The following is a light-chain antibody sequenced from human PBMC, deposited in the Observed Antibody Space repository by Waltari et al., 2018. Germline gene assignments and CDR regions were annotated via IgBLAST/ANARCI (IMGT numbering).Light chain of an antibody. Sequence: DIQMTQSPSSVSASVGDRVTLTCRASQGLSSRLAWYQQKPGKAPKLLNYDASSLHSGVPSRVSGSGSGTDFTLTIRSLQPEDFATYYCQQVNSFPRTFGQGTKVEVK. CDR1: QGLSSR. V-gene: IGKV1-12*01. CDR2: DAS. CDR3: QQVNSFPRT. J-gene: IGKJ1*01.